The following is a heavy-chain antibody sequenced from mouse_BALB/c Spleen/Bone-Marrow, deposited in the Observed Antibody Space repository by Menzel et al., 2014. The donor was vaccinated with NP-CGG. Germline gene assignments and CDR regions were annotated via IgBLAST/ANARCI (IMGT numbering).Heavy chain of an antibody. V-gene: IGHV1S22*01. CDR2: IYPGSGST. Sequence: LQQSGPELVRAGASVKLSCKASGYTFTSYWMHWVKQRPGQGLEWIGNIYPGSGSTNYDEKFKSKATLTVDTSSSTAYMQLSSLTTEDSSVYYCTARRRYWGHGTTLSVSS. CDR1: GYTFTSYW. J-gene: IGHJ2*01. CDR3: TARRRY.